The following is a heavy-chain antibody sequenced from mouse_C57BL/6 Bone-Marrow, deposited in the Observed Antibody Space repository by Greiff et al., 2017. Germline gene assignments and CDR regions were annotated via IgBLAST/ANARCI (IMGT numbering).Heavy chain of an antibody. CDR2: IYPGNSDT. V-gene: IGHV1-5*01. CDR3: TGYDVDY. J-gene: IGHJ2*01. CDR1: GYPFTGSW. D-gene: IGHD2-2*01. Sequence: VQLQQSGTVLARPGASVKMSCKTSGYPFTGSWMHWVKQRPGQGRDGKGAIYPGNSDTSYNQKFKGKAKLTAVTSASTAYMELSSLTNEDSAVYYCTGYDVDYWGQGTTLTVSS.